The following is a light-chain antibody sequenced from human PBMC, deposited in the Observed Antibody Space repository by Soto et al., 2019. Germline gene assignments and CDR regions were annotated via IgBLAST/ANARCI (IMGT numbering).Light chain of an antibody. CDR1: PNVNNY. CDR2: AAS. V-gene: IGKV1-39*01. Sequence: DIQMTQSQSSLSASVGDRVNITCRTSPNVNNYISWFQQKTGKSPNLLIYAASRLESGVPSKFSGDVYGTDFTLTISSLQPEDFATYFCHQRYSTPLTFGQGTKVEVK. CDR3: HQRYSTPLT. J-gene: IGKJ1*01.